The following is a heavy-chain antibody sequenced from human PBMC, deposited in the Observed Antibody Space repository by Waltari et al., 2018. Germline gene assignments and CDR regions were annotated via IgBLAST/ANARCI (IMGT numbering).Heavy chain of an antibody. V-gene: IGHV3-30*04. CDR1: GFIFSPYA. D-gene: IGHD6-19*01. J-gene: IGHJ4*02. CDR2: LSYDGSNK. CDR3: ARENRQWLAPEPYYFDY. Sequence: QVQLVESGGGVVQSGRSLRLSCAASGFIFSPYATHWVRQAPGKGLEWVAVLSYDGSNKYYADSLKGRFTISSDNSNNTLYLQMNTLTPEDTAVYFCARENRQWLAPEPYYFDYWGLGTLVTVTS.